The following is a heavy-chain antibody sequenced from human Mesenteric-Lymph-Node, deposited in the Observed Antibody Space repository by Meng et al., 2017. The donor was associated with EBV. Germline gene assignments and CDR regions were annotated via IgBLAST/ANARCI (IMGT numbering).Heavy chain of an antibody. D-gene: IGHD2-15*01. CDR2: INHSGSA. CDR3: ARGVQVAWRFDP. V-gene: IGHV4-34*02. J-gene: IGHJ5*02. CDR1: GGSFSNYY. Sequence: QVQLQQWGAGMLKPSATLSLTCEVSGGSFSNYYWSWIRQTPGKGLEWIGEINHSGSANYNPSLKSRVTISIDTSKNQFSLRLNSVTAADTAVYYCARGVQVAWRFDPWGQGTLVTVSS.